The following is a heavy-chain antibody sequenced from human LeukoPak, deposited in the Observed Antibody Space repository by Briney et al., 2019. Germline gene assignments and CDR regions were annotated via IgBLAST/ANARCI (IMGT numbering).Heavy chain of an antibody. CDR1: GGSIARSHYY. CDR2: SDDSGRT. J-gene: IGHJ4*02. D-gene: IGHD2-15*01. Sequence: SETLSLTCAVSGGSIARSHYYWSWIRQPPGKGLEWIGSSDDSGRTYYNPSLKGRVTISVDTSKNQFSLKLSSVTAADTAVYYCARDGRVTPFDYWGQGTLVTVSS. CDR3: ARDGRVTPFDY. V-gene: IGHV4-39*07.